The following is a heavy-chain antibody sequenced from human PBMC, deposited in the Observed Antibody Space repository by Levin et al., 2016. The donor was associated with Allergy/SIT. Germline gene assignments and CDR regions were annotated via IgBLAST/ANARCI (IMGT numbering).Heavy chain of an antibody. CDR3: AKGYCSGGRCYTDY. CDR2: INTGTGST. V-gene: IGHV1-3*04. J-gene: IGHJ4*02. Sequence: WVRQAPGQSLEWMGWINTGTGSTEYSQKFQDRVTITRDTSASTAYMDVSSLRSEDTAVYFCAKGYCSGGRCYTDYWGQGTLVTVSS. D-gene: IGHD2-15*01.